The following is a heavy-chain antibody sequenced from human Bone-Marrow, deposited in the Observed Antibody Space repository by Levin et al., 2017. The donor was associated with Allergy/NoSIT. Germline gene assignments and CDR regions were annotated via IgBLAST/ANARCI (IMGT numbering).Heavy chain of an antibody. D-gene: IGHD2-2*01. Sequence: ASVKVSCKASGYTFTSYGISWVRQAPGQGLEWMGWIGAYNGNTNYAQRLQGRVTMTTDTSTSTAYMELRSLTSDDTAVYYCARDFYCSSRGCSNCFDPWGQGTLVTVSS. CDR3: ARDFYCSSRGCSNCFDP. J-gene: IGHJ5*02. CDR2: IGAYNGNT. CDR1: GYTFTSYG. V-gene: IGHV1-18*01.